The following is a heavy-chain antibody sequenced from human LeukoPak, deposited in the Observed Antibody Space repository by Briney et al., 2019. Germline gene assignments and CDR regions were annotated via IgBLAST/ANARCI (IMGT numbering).Heavy chain of an antibody. CDR3: ARKRRGYCSSTSCNLDY. CDR2: IYYSGST. J-gene: IGHJ4*02. CDR1: GGSISSGDYY. D-gene: IGHD2-2*01. V-gene: IGHV4-30-4*08. Sequence: SQTLSLTCTVSGGSISSGDYYWSWIRQPPGKGLEWIGYIYYSGSTYYNPSLKSRVTISVDTSKNQFSLKLSSVTAADTDVYYCARKRRGYCSSTSCNLDYWGQGTLVTVSS.